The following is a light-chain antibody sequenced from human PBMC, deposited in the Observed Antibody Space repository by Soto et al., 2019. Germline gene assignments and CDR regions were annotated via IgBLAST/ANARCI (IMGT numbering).Light chain of an antibody. Sequence: DIQMTQSPSTLSASVGDRVTITCRASQNIKRHLAWYQQKPGKAPKLLIYTASSLQSGVPSRFSGSGSGTEFTLTISSLQPDDFATFYCQQYDLYSAFGQGTKVEIK. V-gene: IGKV1-5*03. J-gene: IGKJ1*01. CDR1: QNIKRH. CDR3: QQYDLYSA. CDR2: TAS.